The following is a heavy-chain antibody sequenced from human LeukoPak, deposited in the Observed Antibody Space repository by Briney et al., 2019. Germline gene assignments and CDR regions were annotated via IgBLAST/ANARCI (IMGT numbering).Heavy chain of an antibody. V-gene: IGHV4-59*12. Sequence: SQTLSLTCTVSGGSISSYYWSWIRQPPGKGLEWIGEINHSGSTNYNPSLKSRVTISVDTSKNQFSLKLSSVTAADTAVYYCARVRGDHNFDYWGQGTLVTVSS. CDR3: ARVRGDHNFDY. CDR2: INHSGST. CDR1: GGSISSYY. J-gene: IGHJ4*02. D-gene: IGHD3-10*01.